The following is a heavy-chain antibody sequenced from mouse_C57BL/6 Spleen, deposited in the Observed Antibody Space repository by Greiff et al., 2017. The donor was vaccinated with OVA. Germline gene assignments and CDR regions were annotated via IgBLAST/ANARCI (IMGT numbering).Heavy chain of an antibody. CDR3: ARPYGNYDWYFDV. CDR2: ISYSGST. D-gene: IGHD2-1*01. Sequence: DVKLVESGPGLAKPSQTLSLTCSVTGYSITSDYWNWIRKFPGNKLEYMGYISYSGSTYYNPSLKSRISITRDTSKNQYYLQLNSVTTEDTATYYCARPYGNYDWYFDVWGTGTTVTVSS. CDR1: GYSITSDY. J-gene: IGHJ1*03. V-gene: IGHV3-8*01.